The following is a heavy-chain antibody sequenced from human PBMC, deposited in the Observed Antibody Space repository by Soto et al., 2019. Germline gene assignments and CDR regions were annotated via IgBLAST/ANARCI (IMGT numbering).Heavy chain of an antibody. V-gene: IGHV4-59*03. J-gene: IGHJ5*02. CDR1: GGSMTSFY. Sequence: SETLSLTCTVSGGSMTSFYWSWIRQPPGKGLEWIGYVFHSGTTNYNPSLKSRVIISVYTSKNQLSLRLNSVTAADTAVYYCAGSISGDPWFDPWGQGTLVTVSS. CDR2: VFHSGTT. CDR3: AGSISGDPWFDP. D-gene: IGHD2-21*01.